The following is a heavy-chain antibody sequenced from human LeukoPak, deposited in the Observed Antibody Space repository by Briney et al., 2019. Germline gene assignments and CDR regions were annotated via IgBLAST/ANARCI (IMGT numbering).Heavy chain of an antibody. J-gene: IGHJ6*03. CDR1: GFSFSDYA. CDR3: AKKDYYYMDV. CDR2: IHHGGTT. V-gene: IGHV4-34*08. Sequence: GSLRLSCAASGFSFSDYAIYWVRQSPGKGLEWIGEIHHGGTTNYNPSLKSRVTISVDKPKNQFSLKLRSVTTADTAVYYCAKKDYYYMDVWGKGTTVTVSS.